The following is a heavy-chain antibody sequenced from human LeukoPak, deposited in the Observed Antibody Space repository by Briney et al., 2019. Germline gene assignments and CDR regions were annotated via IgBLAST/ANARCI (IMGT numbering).Heavy chain of an antibody. V-gene: IGHV3-48*04. Sequence: PGGSLRLSCAASGFTFSSYWMSWVRQAPGKGLEWVSYISSSGSTIYYADSVKGRFTISRDNAKNTLYLQMNSLKAEDTAIYYCAREGGSYSNYFDYWGQGTLVTVSS. J-gene: IGHJ4*02. CDR1: GFTFSSYW. CDR2: ISSSGSTI. CDR3: AREGGSYSNYFDY. D-gene: IGHD1-26*01.